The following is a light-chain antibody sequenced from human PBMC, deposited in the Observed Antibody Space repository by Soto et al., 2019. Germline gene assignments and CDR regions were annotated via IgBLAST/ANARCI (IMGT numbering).Light chain of an antibody. CDR3: QTWATGSYV. Sequence: QLVLTQSPSASAPLGASVKLTCTLSSGHSNYAIAWHQQQSEKGPRYLMKVNSDGSHSKGDGIPDRFSGSSSGAERYLSISSLQSEDEADYYCQTWATGSYVFGTGTKVTVL. CDR2: VNSDGSH. CDR1: SGHSNYA. V-gene: IGLV4-69*01. J-gene: IGLJ1*01.